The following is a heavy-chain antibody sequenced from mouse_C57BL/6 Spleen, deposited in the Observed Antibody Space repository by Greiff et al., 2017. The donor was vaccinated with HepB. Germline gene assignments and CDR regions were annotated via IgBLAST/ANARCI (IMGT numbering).Heavy chain of an antibody. CDR2: IRNKANGYTT. CDR3: ASPLYGNYPAWFAY. D-gene: IGHD2-10*02. Sequence: EVHLVESGGGLVQPGGSLSLSCAASGFTFTDYYMSWVRQPPGKALEWLGFIRNKANGYTTEYSASVKGRFTISRDNSQSILYLQMNALRAEDSAIYYCASPLYGNYPAWFAYWGQGTLVTVSA. CDR1: GFTFTDYY. V-gene: IGHV7-3*01. J-gene: IGHJ3*01.